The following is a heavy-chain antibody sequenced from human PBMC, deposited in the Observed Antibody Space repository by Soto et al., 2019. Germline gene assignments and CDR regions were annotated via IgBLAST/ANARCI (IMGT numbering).Heavy chain of an antibody. D-gene: IGHD1-26*01. CDR1: GFTFSSYV. CDR2: IVGSGGST. V-gene: IGHV3-23*01. Sequence: EVQLLESGGGLVQPGESLRLSCAASGFTFSSYVLTWVRQAPGKGLEWVSGIVGSGGSTDYADSVKGRFTISRDNSKNTLYLQMNSLRAEDTALYYCAKGPQGGSYYRHWGQGTLVTVSS. CDR3: AKGPQGGSYYRH. J-gene: IGHJ4*02.